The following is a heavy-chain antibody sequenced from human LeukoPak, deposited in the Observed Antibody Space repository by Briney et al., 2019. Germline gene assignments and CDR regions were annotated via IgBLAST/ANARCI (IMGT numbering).Heavy chain of an antibody. CDR2: ISSSSSYI. J-gene: IGHJ4*02. D-gene: IGHD4-17*01. V-gene: IGHV3-21*01. CDR1: GFTFSSYS. Sequence: GGSLRLSCAASGFTFSSYSMHWVRQAPGKGLEWVSSISSSSSYIYYADSVRGRFTVSRDNAKNSLCLQMNSLRAEDTAVYYCARDDDYGDYDVDYWGQGTLVTVSS. CDR3: ARDDDYGDYDVDY.